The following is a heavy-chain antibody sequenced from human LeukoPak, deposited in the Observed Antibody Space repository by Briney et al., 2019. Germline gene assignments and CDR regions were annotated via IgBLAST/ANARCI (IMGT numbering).Heavy chain of an antibody. CDR3: ARYDSSGYFDY. Sequence: PSETLSLTCTVSGGSISSGDYYWSWIRQPPGKGLEWIGYTYYSGSTYYNPSLKSRVTISVDTSKNQFSLKLSSVTAADTAVYYCARYDSSGYFDYWGQGTLVTVSS. V-gene: IGHV4-30-4*01. D-gene: IGHD3-22*01. J-gene: IGHJ4*02. CDR2: TYYSGST. CDR1: GGSISSGDYY.